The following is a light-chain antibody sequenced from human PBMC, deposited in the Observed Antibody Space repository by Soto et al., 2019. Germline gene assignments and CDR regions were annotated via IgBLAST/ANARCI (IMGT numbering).Light chain of an antibody. J-gene: IGKJ2*01. CDR3: HQYGSSPYT. V-gene: IGKV3-20*01. Sequence: EIVLTQSPGTLSLSPGERATLSCRASQSVSGSYLAGYQQKPGQAPRLLIYGASSRATGIPDRFSGSGSGTDFTLTISRLEPEDFAVYYCHQYGSSPYTFGQGTKLEIK. CDR1: QSVSGSY. CDR2: GAS.